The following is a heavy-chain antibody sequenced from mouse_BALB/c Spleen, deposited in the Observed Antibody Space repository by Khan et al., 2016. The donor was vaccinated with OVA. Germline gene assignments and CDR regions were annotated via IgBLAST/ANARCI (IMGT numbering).Heavy chain of an antibody. CDR1: GYSITSDYA. D-gene: IGHD2-3*01. V-gene: IGHV3-2*02. CDR2: ISYSGST. CDR3: ARDGSRYNYAMDY. J-gene: IGHJ4*01. Sequence: EVKLEVSGPGLVKPSQSLSLTCTVTGYSITSDYAWNWIRQFPGNKLEWMDYISYSGSTNYNPALKSRISITRDTSKNQFFLQLNSVTTEDTATYYCARDGSRYNYAMDYWGQGTSVTVSS.